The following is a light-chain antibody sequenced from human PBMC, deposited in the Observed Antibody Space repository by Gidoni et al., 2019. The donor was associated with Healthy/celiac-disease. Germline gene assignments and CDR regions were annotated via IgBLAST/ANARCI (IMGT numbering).Light chain of an antibody. V-gene: IGKV3-15*01. CDR1: QSVSST. CDR3: QQYNNWTRT. J-gene: IGKJ2*01. CDR2: GAS. Sequence: EIVMTQSPATLSVSPGERATLSCRASQSVSSTLAWYQQKPGQAPRLLIYGASTRATGSPARFSGSGSGKEFTLTISSLQSEDFAVYYCQQYNNWTRTFGQGTKLEIK.